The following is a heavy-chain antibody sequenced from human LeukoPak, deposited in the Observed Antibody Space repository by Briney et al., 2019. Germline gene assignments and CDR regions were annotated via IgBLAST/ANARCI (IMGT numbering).Heavy chain of an antibody. D-gene: IGHD3-3*01. CDR1: GGSISTYY. Sequence: PSETLSLTCTVSGGSISTYYWTWIRQPPGKGLEWIGYIYYSGATNYNPSLKSRVTISVDTSKNQFSLKLSSVTAADTAVYYCARAEDFWSGYYYFAWFDPWGQGTLVTVSS. V-gene: IGHV4-59*01. CDR3: ARAEDFWSGYYYFAWFDP. CDR2: IYYSGAT. J-gene: IGHJ5*02.